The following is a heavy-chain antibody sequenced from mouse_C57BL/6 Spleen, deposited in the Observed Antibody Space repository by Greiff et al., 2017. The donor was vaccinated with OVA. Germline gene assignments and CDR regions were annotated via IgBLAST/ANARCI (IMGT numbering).Heavy chain of an antibody. CDR2: IDPSDSYT. CDR1: GYTFTSYW. Sequence: QVQLQQPGAELVKPGASVKLSCKASGYTFTSYWMQWVKQRPGQGLEWIGEIDPSDSYTNYNQKFKGKATLTVDTSSSTAYMQLSSLTSEDSAVYYCARSGTGQIRLPLYYWGQSTTLTVSS. V-gene: IGHV1-50*01. J-gene: IGHJ2*01. D-gene: IGHD3-2*02. CDR3: ARSGTGQIRLPLYY.